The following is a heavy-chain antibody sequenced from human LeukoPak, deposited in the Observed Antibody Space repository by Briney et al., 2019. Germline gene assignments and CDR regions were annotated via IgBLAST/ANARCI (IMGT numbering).Heavy chain of an antibody. J-gene: IGHJ4*02. D-gene: IGHD2-15*01. V-gene: IGHV4-34*01. CDR3: ARGREEVCSGGSCYPFDY. CDR2: INHSGST. CDR1: GFTFSNAW. Sequence: PGGSLRLSCAASGFTFSNAWMNWIRQPPGKGLEWIGEINHSGSTNYNPSLKSRVTISVDTSKNQLSLKLSSVTAADTAVYYCARGREEVCSGGSCYPFDYWGQGTLVTVSS.